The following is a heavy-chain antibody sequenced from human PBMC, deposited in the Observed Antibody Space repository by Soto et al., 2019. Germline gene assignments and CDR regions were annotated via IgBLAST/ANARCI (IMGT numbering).Heavy chain of an antibody. CDR2: ISSSGSAI. CDR3: ASRPIYDGVDYYYYGMDV. J-gene: IGHJ6*02. CDR1: GFTFRDYY. V-gene: IGHV3-11*01. D-gene: IGHD5-12*01. Sequence: QVQLVESGGGLVKPGGSLRLSCAASGFTFRDYYMSWIRQAPGKGLEWVSYISSSGSAIYYADSVKGRFTISRDNAKKSMCMEMNMLRADGKAVYYCASRPIYDGVDYYYYGMDVGGQGTKVTVYS.